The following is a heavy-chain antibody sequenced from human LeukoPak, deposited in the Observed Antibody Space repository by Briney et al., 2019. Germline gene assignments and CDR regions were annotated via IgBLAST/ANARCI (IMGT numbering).Heavy chain of an antibody. J-gene: IGHJ4*02. CDR3: ARVFTRGVVTAMSDY. CDR1: GFTLSSYA. CDR2: ISYDGSNK. Sequence: GGSLRLSCAASGFTLSSYAMHWVRQAPGKGLEWVAVISYDGSNKYYADSVKGRFTISRDNSKNTLYLQMNSLRAEDTAVYYCARVFTRGVVTAMSDYWGQGTLVTVSS. V-gene: IGHV3-30-3*01. D-gene: IGHD2-21*02.